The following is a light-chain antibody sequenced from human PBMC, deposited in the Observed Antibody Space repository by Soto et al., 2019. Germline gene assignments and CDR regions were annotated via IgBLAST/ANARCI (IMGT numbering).Light chain of an antibody. CDR3: QQYNNWPDSIT. CDR2: GAS. Sequence: EIVMTQSPATLSVSPGERATLSCRASQSVSSNLAWYQQKPGQAPRLLIYGASTRATGIPARFSGSGSGTEFTLTISSLQSEDFAVYYCQQYNNWPDSITFGPGTKVDIK. CDR1: QSVSSN. V-gene: IGKV3-15*01. J-gene: IGKJ3*01.